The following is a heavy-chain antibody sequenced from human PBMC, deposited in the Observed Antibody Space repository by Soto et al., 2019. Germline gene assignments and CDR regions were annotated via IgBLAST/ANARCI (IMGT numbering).Heavy chain of an antibody. D-gene: IGHD3-16*01. CDR2: IIPILDVA. J-gene: IGHJ3*02. Sequence: QVQLVQSGAEVKKPGSSVKVSCKASGGTLTTYSFSWVRQAPGQGLEWLGRIIPILDVANYAQKFQGRVTITADKATSTAYMELRSLRFEDTAVYYCARGGGTSDDTFDIWGQGTMVAVSS. CDR3: ARGGGTSDDTFDI. CDR1: GGTLTTYS. V-gene: IGHV1-69*02.